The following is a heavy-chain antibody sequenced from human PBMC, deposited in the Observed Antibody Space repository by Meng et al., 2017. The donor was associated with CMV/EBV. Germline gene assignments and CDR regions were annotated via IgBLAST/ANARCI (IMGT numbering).Heavy chain of an antibody. CDR3: VRDHNWGPDY. Sequence: QGQRVQPRAWGKSTWAHVRVHGQPLGYGFYNHDMHWARQAPGKGLEWMGWIYPNSGCTHYAQKFQDRVTMTRDTSISTVYMELSRLTSDDTAVYYCVRDHNWGPDYWGQGTLVTVSS. CDR1: GYGFYNHD. J-gene: IGHJ4*02. V-gene: IGHV1-2*02. D-gene: IGHD1-1*01. CDR2: IYPNSGCT.